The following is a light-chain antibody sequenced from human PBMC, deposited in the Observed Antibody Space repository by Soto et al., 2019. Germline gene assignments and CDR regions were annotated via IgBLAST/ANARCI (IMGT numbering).Light chain of an antibody. Sequence: QSVLTQSPSVSGTPGQRVIISCSGSTSNIGNSPVSWYQQLPGAAPKLLIYTNAQRPLGVPVRFSGSKSGTSASLTISGLQSEDEADYFCATWDDSLNGFYVFGTGTKVTVL. CDR1: TSNIGNSP. CDR2: TNA. CDR3: ATWDDSLNGFYV. V-gene: IGLV1-44*01. J-gene: IGLJ1*01.